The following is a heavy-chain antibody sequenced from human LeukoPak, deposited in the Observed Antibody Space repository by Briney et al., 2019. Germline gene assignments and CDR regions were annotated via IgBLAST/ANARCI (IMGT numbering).Heavy chain of an antibody. CDR1: GFTFDDYA. J-gene: IGHJ4*02. CDR2: ISWNSGSI. CDR3: AEDSGYSYGDITHFDY. D-gene: IGHD5-18*01. Sequence: GGSLRLSCAASGFTFDDYAMHWVRQAPGKGLEWVSGISWNSGSIGYADSVKGRFTISRDNAKNSLYLQMNSLRAEDTALYYCAEDSGYSYGDITHFDYWGQGTLVTVSS. V-gene: IGHV3-9*01.